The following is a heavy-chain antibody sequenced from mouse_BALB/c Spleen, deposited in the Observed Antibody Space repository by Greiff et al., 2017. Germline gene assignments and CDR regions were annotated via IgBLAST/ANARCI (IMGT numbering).Heavy chain of an antibody. J-gene: IGHJ4*01. CDR3: ARWGYYDYDRAMDY. Sequence: VQLQQSGAELARPGASVKMSCKASGYTFTSYTMHWVQQRPGQGLEWIGYINPSSGYTNYNQKFKDKATLTADKSSSTAYMQLSSLTSEDSAVYYCARWGYYDYDRAMDYWGQGTSVTVSS. CDR1: GYTFTSYT. V-gene: IGHV1-4*01. D-gene: IGHD2-4*01. CDR2: INPSSGYT.